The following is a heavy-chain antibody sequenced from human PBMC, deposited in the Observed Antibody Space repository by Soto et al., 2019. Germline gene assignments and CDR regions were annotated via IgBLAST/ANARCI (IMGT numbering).Heavy chain of an antibody. CDR2: ISGSGGST. CDR3: AKDPEYSGYDWADCGGDCLIDY. J-gene: IGHJ4*02. D-gene: IGHD2-21*02. V-gene: IGHV3-23*01. Sequence: GGSLRLSCAASGFTFSSYAMSWVRQAPGKGLEWVSAISGSGGSTYYADSVKGRFTISRDNSKNTLYLQMNSLRAEDTAVYYCAKDPEYSGYDWADCGGDCLIDYWGQGTLVTVSS. CDR1: GFTFSSYA.